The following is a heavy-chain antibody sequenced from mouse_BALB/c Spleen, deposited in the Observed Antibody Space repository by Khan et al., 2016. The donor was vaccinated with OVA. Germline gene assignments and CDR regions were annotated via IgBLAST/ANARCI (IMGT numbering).Heavy chain of an antibody. CDR1: GYTFTSYW. V-gene: IGHV1-7*01. CDR2: INPSTGYT. CDR3: ASSYYCGSSYYAMDY. D-gene: IGHD1-1*01. J-gene: IGHJ4*01. Sequence: QVQLQQSGAELAKPGASVKMSCKASGYTFTSYWMHWVKQRPGQGLEWIGYINPSTGYTEYNQKFKDKATLTADKSSSTAYMQLSSLTSEDSAVSYCASSYYCGSSYYAMDYWGQGTSVTVSS.